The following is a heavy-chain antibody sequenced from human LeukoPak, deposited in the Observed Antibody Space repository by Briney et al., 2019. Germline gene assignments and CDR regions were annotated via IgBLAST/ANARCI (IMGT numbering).Heavy chain of an antibody. Sequence: PGGSLRLSCAASGFTFDDYAMHWVRQAPGKGLEWVSGISWNSGSIGYADSVKGRFTISRDNAKNSLYLQMNSLRAEDTALYYCAKADGYSGYDWGYDAFDIWGQGTMVTVSS. CDR2: ISWNSGSI. CDR1: GFTFDDYA. D-gene: IGHD5-12*01. J-gene: IGHJ3*02. V-gene: IGHV3-9*01. CDR3: AKADGYSGYDWGYDAFDI.